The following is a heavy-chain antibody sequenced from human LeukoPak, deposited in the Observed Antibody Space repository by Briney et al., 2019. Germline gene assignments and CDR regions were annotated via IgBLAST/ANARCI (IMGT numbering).Heavy chain of an antibody. CDR2: ISGSGGST. Sequence: GGSLRLSCAASGFTFSSYAMSWVRQAPGKGLEWVSVISGSGGSTYYADSVKGRFTISRDNSKNTLYLQMNSLRAEDTAVYYCAKGTLGYCTNGVCYPFDYWGQGTLVTVSS. D-gene: IGHD2-8*01. CDR1: GFTFSSYA. CDR3: AKGTLGYCTNGVCYPFDY. V-gene: IGHV3-23*01. J-gene: IGHJ4*02.